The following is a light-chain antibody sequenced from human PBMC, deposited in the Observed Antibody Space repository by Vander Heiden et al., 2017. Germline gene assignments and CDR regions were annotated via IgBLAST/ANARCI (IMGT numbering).Light chain of an antibody. CDR1: QSISSY. CDR3: QQSYSTPLT. J-gene: IGKJ4*01. Sequence: IQMTQSPSYLPASVGDRVTITCRASQSISSYLNWYQQKPGKAPKLLIYAASSLQSGVPSRFSGSGSGTDFTLTISSLQPEDFATDYCQQSYSTPLTFGGGTKVEIK. CDR2: AAS. V-gene: IGKV1-39*01.